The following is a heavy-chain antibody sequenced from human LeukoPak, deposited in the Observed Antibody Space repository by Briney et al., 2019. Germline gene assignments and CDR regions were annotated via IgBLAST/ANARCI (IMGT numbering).Heavy chain of an antibody. J-gene: IGHJ4*02. CDR3: ARVDYGSGSYYNGMAY. CDR1: GGSFSGYY. CDR2: LNQSGST. Sequence: SEALSLTCAVYGGSFSGYYWSWIRQPPGKGLEWIGELNQSGSTSYNPSLKSRVTISVDTSKNQFSLKLSSVTAADTAVYYCARVDYGSGSYYNGMAYWGQGSLVTVSS. V-gene: IGHV4-34*01. D-gene: IGHD3-10*01.